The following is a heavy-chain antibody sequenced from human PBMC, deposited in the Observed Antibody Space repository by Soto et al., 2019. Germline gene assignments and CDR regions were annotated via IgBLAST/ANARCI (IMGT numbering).Heavy chain of an antibody. CDR1: GGSISSSSYY. D-gene: IGHD3-3*01. V-gene: IGHV4-39*07. J-gene: IGHJ6*02. CDR2: IYYSGST. Sequence: SETLSLTCTVSGGSISSSSYYWGWIRQPPGKGLEWIGSIYYSGSTYYNPSLKSRVTISVDTSKNQFSLKLSSVTAADTAVYYCARTPPGYYDFWSGYRGDYYGMDVWGQGTTVTVSS. CDR3: ARTPPGYYDFWSGYRGDYYGMDV.